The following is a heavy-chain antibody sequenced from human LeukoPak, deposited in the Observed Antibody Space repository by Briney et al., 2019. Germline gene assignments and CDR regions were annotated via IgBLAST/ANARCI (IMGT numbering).Heavy chain of an antibody. V-gene: IGHV3-23*01. J-gene: IGHJ3*02. Sequence: GGSLRLSCAASGFTFSSYAMNWVRQAPGKGLEWVSNIIGSGGRTHYADSVKGRFTISRDNSKNTLYLQMNSLRAEDTAVYYCAKARSESSAYSFEMWGQGTLVTVSP. CDR1: GFTFSSYA. CDR2: IIGSGGRT. CDR3: AKARSESSAYSFEM. D-gene: IGHD3-22*01.